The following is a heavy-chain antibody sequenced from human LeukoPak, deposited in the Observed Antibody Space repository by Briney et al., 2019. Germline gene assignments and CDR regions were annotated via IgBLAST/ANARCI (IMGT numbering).Heavy chain of an antibody. CDR1: GFTFSSYA. Sequence: GGSLRLSCAASGFTFSSYAMQWVRQAPGKGLEWVAVISYDGSNKYYADSVKGRFTISRDNSKNTLYLQMNSLRAEDTAVYYCARGYNWNGADAFDIWGQGTMVTVSS. CDR3: ARGYNWNGADAFDI. J-gene: IGHJ3*02. D-gene: IGHD1-20*01. V-gene: IGHV3-30*04. CDR2: ISYDGSNK.